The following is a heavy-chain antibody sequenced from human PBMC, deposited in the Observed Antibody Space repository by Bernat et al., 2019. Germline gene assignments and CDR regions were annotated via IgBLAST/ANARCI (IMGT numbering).Heavy chain of an antibody. Sequence: VQLLESGGGLVQPGGSLRLSCAASGFTFSNYAIHWVRQAPGKGLEWVAVISYDGSNKYYADSVKGRFTISRDNSKNTLYLQMNSLGTEDTAVYYCARHYGSPGSMDVWGQGTTVTVSS. CDR1: GFTFSNYA. CDR3: ARHYGSPGSMDV. CDR2: ISYDGSNK. D-gene: IGHD3-10*01. J-gene: IGHJ6*02. V-gene: IGHV3-30-3*01.